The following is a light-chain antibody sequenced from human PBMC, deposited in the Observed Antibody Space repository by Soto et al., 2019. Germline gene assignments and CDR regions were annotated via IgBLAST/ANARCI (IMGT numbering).Light chain of an antibody. CDR3: CSYAGSYTWV. Sequence: QSALTQPRSVSGSPGQSVTISCTGTSSDVGDYNYVSWYQQHPGKAPKLLIYAVHMRPAGVPDRSSGSKSGNTASLTISGLQAEDEADYSCCSYAGSYTWVFGGGTKLTVL. CDR2: AVH. J-gene: IGLJ3*02. CDR1: SSDVGDYNY. V-gene: IGLV2-11*01.